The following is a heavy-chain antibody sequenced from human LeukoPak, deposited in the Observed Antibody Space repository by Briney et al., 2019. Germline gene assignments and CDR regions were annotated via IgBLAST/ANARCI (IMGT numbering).Heavy chain of an antibody. D-gene: IGHD5-24*01. V-gene: IGHV3-53*04. CDR2: IYSGGRT. Sequence: GGSLRLSCAASAFTVSTNYMSWVRQAPGKGLEWVSAIYSGGRTNYAVSVKSRYTISRHNSKNTVHLQMNSLRAEDTAVYYCARDNIDGYNPAYFDFWGQGTLVTVSS. CDR3: ARDNIDGYNPAYFDF. J-gene: IGHJ4*02. CDR1: AFTVSTNY.